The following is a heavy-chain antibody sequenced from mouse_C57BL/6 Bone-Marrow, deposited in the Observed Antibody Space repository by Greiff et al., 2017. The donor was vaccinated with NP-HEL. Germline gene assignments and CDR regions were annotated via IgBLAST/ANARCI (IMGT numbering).Heavy chain of an antibody. V-gene: IGHV1-42*01. CDR1: GYSFTGYY. D-gene: IGHD1-1*01. J-gene: IGHJ3*01. CDR2: INPSTGGT. CDR3: ARGIYYYGFAY. Sequence: DVHLVESGPELVKPGASVKISCKASGYSFTGYYMNWVKQSPEKSLEWIGEINPSTGGTTYNQKFKAKATLTVDKSSSTAYMQLKSLTSEDSAVYYCARGIYYYGFAYWGQGTLVTVSA.